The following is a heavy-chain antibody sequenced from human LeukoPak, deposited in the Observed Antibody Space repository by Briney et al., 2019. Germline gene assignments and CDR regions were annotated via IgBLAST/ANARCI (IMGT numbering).Heavy chain of an antibody. CDR3: AKGTVGANQDLNYYYYYYMDV. CDR1: GFTFSSYG. CDR2: IRYDGSNK. D-gene: IGHD1-26*01. J-gene: IGHJ6*03. V-gene: IGHV3-30*02. Sequence: GGSLRLSCAASGFTFSSYGMHWVRQAPGKGLEWVAFIRYDGSNKYYADSGKGRFTISRDNSKNTLYLQMNSLRAEDTAVYYCAKGTVGANQDLNYYYYYYMDVWGKGTTVTISS.